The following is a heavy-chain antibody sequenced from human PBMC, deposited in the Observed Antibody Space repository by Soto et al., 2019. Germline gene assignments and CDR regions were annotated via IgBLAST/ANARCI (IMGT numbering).Heavy chain of an antibody. CDR3: ARASSYDSSGYYYPNYYYGMDV. CDR1: GGSISSYY. CDR2: IYYSGST. V-gene: IGHV4-59*12. J-gene: IGHJ6*02. D-gene: IGHD3-22*01. Sequence: SETLSLTCTVSGGSISSYYWSWIRQPPGKGLEWIGYIYYSGSTNYNPSLKSRVTISVDTSKNQFSLKPSSVTAADTAVYYCARASSYDSSGYYYPNYYYGMDVWGQGTTVT.